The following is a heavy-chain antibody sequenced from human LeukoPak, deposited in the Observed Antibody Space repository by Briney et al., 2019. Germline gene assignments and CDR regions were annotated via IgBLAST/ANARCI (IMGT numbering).Heavy chain of an antibody. V-gene: IGHV3-23*01. J-gene: IGHJ5*02. CDR2: ITGSGGNT. CDR3: AKESPVAATGRSWFDP. Sequence: GSLRLSCAASGFTFSSYAMSWVRQAPGKGLEWVSTITGSGGNTYYADSVKGRFTISRDNSKNTLYLQMNSLRAEDTAIYYCAKESPVAATGRSWFDPWGQGTLVTVSS. D-gene: IGHD6-13*01. CDR1: GFTFSSYA.